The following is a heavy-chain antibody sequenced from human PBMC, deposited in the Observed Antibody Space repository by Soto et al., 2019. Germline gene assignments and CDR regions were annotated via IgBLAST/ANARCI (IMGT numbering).Heavy chain of an antibody. V-gene: IGHV4-31*03. CDR1: GGSISSGGYY. J-gene: IGHJ6*02. Sequence: SETLSLTCTVSGGSISSGGYYWSWIRQHPGKGLEWIGYIYYSGSTYYNPSLKSRVTISVDTSKNQFSLKLSSVTAADTAVYYCARGLYYDFWSGYLGPDYGMDVWGQGTTVTVSS. D-gene: IGHD3-3*01. CDR2: IYYSGST. CDR3: ARGLYYDFWSGYLGPDYGMDV.